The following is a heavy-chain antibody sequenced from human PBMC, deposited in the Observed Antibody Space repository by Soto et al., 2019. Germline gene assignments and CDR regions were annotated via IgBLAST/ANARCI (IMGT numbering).Heavy chain of an antibody. CDR1: GASISSYY. D-gene: IGHD4-17*01. Sequence: PSETLSLTCTVSGASISSYYWSWIRQPPGKGLEWIGYIYYSGSTYYNPSLKSRVTISVDTSKNQFSLKLSSVTAADTAVYYCARAGYGDYHIDSGDYYYYGMDVWGQGTTVTVSS. CDR3: ARAGYGDYHIDSGDYYYYGMDV. CDR2: IYYSGST. J-gene: IGHJ6*02. V-gene: IGHV4-59*12.